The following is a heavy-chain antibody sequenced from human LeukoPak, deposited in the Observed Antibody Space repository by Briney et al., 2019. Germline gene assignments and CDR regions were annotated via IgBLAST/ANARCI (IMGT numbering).Heavy chain of an antibody. CDR2: ISYDGSNK. D-gene: IGHD6-19*01. V-gene: IGHV3-30*18. Sequence: PGRSLRLSCAASGFTFSSYGMHWVRQAPGKGLEWVAVISYDGSNKYYADSVKGRFTISRDNSKNTLYLQMNSLRAEDTAVYYCTKGGSAWYAEGRVGYYWGQGTLVTVSS. CDR3: TKGGSAWYAEGRVGYY. CDR1: GFTFSSYG. J-gene: IGHJ4*02.